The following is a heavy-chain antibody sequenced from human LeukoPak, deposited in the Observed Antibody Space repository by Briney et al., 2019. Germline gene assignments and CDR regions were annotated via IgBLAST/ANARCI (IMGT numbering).Heavy chain of an antibody. CDR1: GFTVSSNY. CDR3: AAHRRVGATMQHDS. V-gene: IGHV3-53*01. D-gene: IGHD1-26*01. Sequence: PGGPLRLSCEASGFTVSSNYMSWVRQAPGKGLQWVSVIYSGGETYYADSVKGRFTISRDDSKNTVYLLMSNLRVEDTAVYYCAAHRRVGATMQHDSWGQGTLVTVSS. J-gene: IGHJ4*02. CDR2: IYSGGET.